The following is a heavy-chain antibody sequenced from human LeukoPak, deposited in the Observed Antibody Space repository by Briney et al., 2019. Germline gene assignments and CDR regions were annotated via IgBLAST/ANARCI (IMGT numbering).Heavy chain of an antibody. CDR3: ARGADLRFLEWLGEDY. J-gene: IGHJ4*02. Sequence: ASVKVSCKASGYTFTGYYMHWVRQAPGQGLEWMGWINPNSGGTNYAQKFQGRVTMTRDTSISTAYMELSRLRSDDTAVHYCARGADLRFLEWLGEDYWGQGTLVTVSS. V-gene: IGHV1-2*02. CDR1: GYTFTGYY. D-gene: IGHD3-3*01. CDR2: INPNSGGT.